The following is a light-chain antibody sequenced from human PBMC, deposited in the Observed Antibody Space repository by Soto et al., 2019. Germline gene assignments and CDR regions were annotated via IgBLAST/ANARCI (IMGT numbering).Light chain of an antibody. J-gene: IGKJ5*01. CDR2: DAS. CDR1: QDINIY. Sequence: DIQMTQSPSALFASVGDSVTITCQATQDINIYLNWYQQKPGKAPNLLIYDASNLETGVPSRFSGSGSGTHFTFTISSLQTEDIGTYYCQQYDILPITFGRGTRLEI. V-gene: IGKV1-33*01. CDR3: QQYDILPIT.